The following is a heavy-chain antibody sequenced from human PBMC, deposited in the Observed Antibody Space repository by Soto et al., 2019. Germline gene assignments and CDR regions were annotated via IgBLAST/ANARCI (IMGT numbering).Heavy chain of an antibody. D-gene: IGHD1-26*01. CDR3: ARDYGEPLIVNFDY. CDR1: GYTFTSYA. J-gene: IGHJ4*02. CDR2: INAGNGNT. V-gene: IGHV1-3*01. Sequence: ASVKVSCKASGYTFTSYAMHWVRQAPGQRLEWMGWINAGNGNTKYSQKFQGRVTMTTDTSTSTAYMELRSLRSDDTAVYYCARDYGEPLIVNFDYWGQGTLVTV.